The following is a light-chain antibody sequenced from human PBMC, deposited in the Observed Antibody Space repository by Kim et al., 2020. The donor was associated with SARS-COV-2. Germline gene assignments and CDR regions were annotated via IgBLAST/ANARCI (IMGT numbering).Light chain of an antibody. CDR2: GAS. J-gene: IGKJ2*01. CDR3: QHYGSSSYT. Sequence: LSPVERATLSSRASQSVTSSYLAWYQQIPGKAPRLLIYGASTRATGIPDRFSGSGSGTDFTLTISRLEPEDFAVYYCQHYGSSSYTFGHGTKLEIK. V-gene: IGKV3-20*01. CDR1: QSVTSSY.